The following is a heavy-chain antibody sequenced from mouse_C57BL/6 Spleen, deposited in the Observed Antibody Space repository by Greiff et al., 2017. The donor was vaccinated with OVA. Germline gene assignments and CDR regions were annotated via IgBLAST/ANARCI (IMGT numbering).Heavy chain of an antibody. D-gene: IGHD2-5*01. CDR2: ISSGSSTI. V-gene: IGHV5-17*01. CDR1: GFTFSDYG. Sequence: DVKLVESGGGLVKPGGSLKLSCAASGFTFSDYGMHWVRQAPEKGLEWVAYISSGSSTIYYADTVKGRFTISRDNAKNTLFLQMTSLRSEDTAMYYCARSYYSKKDYAMDYWGQGTSVTVSS. CDR3: ARSYYSKKDYAMDY. J-gene: IGHJ4*01.